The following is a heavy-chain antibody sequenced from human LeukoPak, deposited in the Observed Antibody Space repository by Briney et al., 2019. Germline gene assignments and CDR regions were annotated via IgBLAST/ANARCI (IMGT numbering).Heavy chain of an antibody. Sequence: GGSLRLSCAASGFAFSDYAMGWVRQAPGKGLEWVSVITGSGGDTFHADPVKGRFTISRDNSKNTLFLQMNSLRAEDTAIYYCAKDRYTSWYYFDYWGQGTLVTVSS. V-gene: IGHV3-23*01. CDR1: GFAFSDYA. CDR3: AKDRYTSWYYFDY. D-gene: IGHD2-2*01. CDR2: ITGSGGDT. J-gene: IGHJ4*02.